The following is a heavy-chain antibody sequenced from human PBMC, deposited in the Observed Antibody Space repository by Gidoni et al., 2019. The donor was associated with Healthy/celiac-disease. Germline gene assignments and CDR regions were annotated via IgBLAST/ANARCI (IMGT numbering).Heavy chain of an antibody. Sequence: QVQLVQSGAEVKKPGASVKVSCKASGYTFTSYDINWVRQATGQGLEWLGWMNPNSGNTGYAQNFQGRVTMTRNTSISTAYMELSSLRSEDTAVYYCAREGPLLNGMYVWGQGTTVTVSS. J-gene: IGHJ6*02. CDR2: MNPNSGNT. CDR3: AREGPLLNGMYV. CDR1: GYTFTSYD. V-gene: IGHV1-8*01.